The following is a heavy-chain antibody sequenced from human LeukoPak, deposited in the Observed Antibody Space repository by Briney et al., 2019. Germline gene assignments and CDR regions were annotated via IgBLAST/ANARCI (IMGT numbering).Heavy chain of an antibody. D-gene: IGHD3-22*01. Sequence: GGSLRLSCAASGFTVSSNYMSWVRQAPGKGLEWVSVIYSGGSTYYADSVKGRFTISRDNSKNTLYLQMNSLRAEDTAVYYCARDPTYYYDSSGYPNDAFDIWGQETMVTVSS. CDR3: ARDPTYYYDSSGYPNDAFDI. J-gene: IGHJ3*02. CDR1: GFTVSSNY. V-gene: IGHV3-66*02. CDR2: IYSGGST.